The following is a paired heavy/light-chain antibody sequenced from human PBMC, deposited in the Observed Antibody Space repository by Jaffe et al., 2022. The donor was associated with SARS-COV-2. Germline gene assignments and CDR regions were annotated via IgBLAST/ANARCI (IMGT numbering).Heavy chain of an antibody. V-gene: IGHV4-31*03. CDR2: IYYSGST. J-gene: IGHJ6*02. D-gene: IGHD3-3*01. CDR3: ARDAYYDFWSGYSRGYYYGMDV. CDR1: GGSISSGGYY. Sequence: QVQLQESGPGLVKPSQTLSLTCTVSGGSISSGGYYWSWIRQHPGKGLEWIGYIYYSGSTYYNPSLKSRVTISVDTSKNQFSLKLSSVTAADTAVYYCARDAYYDFWSGYSRGYYYGMDVWGQGTTVTVSS.
Light chain of an antibody. CDR2: DAS. V-gene: IGKV3-11*01. J-gene: IGKJ5*01. CDR1: QSVSSY. Sequence: EIVLTQSPATLSLSPGERATLSCRASQSVSSYLAWYQQKPGQAPRLLIYDASNRATGIPARFSGSGSGTDFTLTISSLEPEDFAVYYCQQRSNWPRTFGQGTRLEIK. CDR3: QQRSNWPRT.